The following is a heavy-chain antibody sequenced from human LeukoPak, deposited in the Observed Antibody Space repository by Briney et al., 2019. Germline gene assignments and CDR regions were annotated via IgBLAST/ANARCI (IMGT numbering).Heavy chain of an antibody. CDR1: GFTFSSYA. D-gene: IGHD2/OR15-2a*01. CDR2: ISYDRINK. V-gene: IGHV3-30-3*01. Sequence: GGSLRLSCAASGFTFSSYAMHWVRQAPGKGLEWVAVISYDRINKYSADSVKGRFTLSRDNSKNTLYLQMNSLRAEDTAVYYCARFSQYYDSPTHYLDYWGQGILVTVSS. J-gene: IGHJ4*02. CDR3: ARFSQYYDSPTHYLDY.